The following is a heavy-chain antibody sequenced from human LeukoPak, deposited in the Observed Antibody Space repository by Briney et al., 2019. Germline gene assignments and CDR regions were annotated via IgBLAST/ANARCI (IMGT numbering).Heavy chain of an antibody. V-gene: IGHV3-21*01. D-gene: IGHD2-15*01. CDR1: GFTFSNYS. CDR2: ISSSSSYI. CDR3: ARAVVVVAATAYYYYGMDV. J-gene: IGHJ6*02. Sequence: GGSLRLSCAASGFTFSNYSMNWVRQAPGKGLERVSSISSSSSYIYYADSVKGRFTISRDNAKNSPYLQMNSLRAEDTAVYYCARAVVVVAATAYYYYGMDVWGQGTTVTVSS.